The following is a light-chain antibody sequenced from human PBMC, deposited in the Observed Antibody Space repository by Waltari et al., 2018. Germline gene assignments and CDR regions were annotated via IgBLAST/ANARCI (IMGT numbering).Light chain of an antibody. J-gene: IGKJ1*01. Sequence: AIRMTQSPSSFSASTGDRVTITFRASQGISRYLAWYQQKPGKAPKLLIYAASTLQSGVPSRFSGSGSGTDFTLTISCLQSEDFATYYCQQYYSYPWTFGQGTKVEIK. CDR2: AAS. CDR3: QQYYSYPWT. V-gene: IGKV1-8*01. CDR1: QGISRY.